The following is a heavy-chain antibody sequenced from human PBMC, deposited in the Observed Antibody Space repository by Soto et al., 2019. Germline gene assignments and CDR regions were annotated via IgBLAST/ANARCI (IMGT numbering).Heavy chain of an antibody. D-gene: IGHD2-2*02. V-gene: IGHV1-69*06. CDR3: ARTIVVVPAAIFTYYYGMDV. J-gene: IGHJ6*02. CDR1: GGTFSSYA. Sequence: QVQLVQSGAEVKKPGSSVKVSCKASGGTFSSYAISWVRQAPGQGLEWMGGIIPIFGTANYAQKFRGRVTITADKSTSTAYMELSSLRSEDTAVYYCARTIVVVPAAIFTYYYGMDVWGQGTTVTVSS. CDR2: IIPIFGTA.